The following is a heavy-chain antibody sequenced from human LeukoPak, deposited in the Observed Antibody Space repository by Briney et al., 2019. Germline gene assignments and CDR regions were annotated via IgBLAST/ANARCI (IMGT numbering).Heavy chain of an antibody. CDR2: MFHSGST. J-gene: IGHJ4*02. CDR1: GYSISSGFY. CDR3: ARLAGDYFDY. Sequence: PSETLSLTCSVSGYSISSGFYWGWIRQPPGKGLECIGSMFHSGSTYYNPSLKSRVTISVDTSKNQFSLKLSSVTAADTAVYYCARLAGDYFDYWGQGTLVTVSS. V-gene: IGHV4-38-2*02. D-gene: IGHD6-19*01.